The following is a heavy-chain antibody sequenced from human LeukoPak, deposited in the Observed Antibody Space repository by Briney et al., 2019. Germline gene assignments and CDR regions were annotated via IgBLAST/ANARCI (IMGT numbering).Heavy chain of an antibody. CDR3: AITYSSGWYGIYV. Sequence: SETLSLTCAVYGGSFSGYSWSWIRQPPGKGLEWIGEINHSGSTNYNPSLKSRVTISVDTSKNQFSLKLSSVTAADTAIYYCAITYSSGWYGIYVWGQGTTVTVSS. D-gene: IGHD6-19*01. J-gene: IGHJ6*02. CDR1: GGSFSGYS. CDR2: INHSGST. V-gene: IGHV4-34*01.